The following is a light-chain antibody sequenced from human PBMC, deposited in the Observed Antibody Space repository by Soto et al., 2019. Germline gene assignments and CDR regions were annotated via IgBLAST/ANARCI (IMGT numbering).Light chain of an antibody. CDR3: QQTYVDLGT. CDR2: AAT. V-gene: IGKV1-39*01. CDR1: QSISRY. Sequence: DIQLTQSPSSLPASVGERVTLTCLASQSISRYVNWYQQKPGKAPQLLIYAATSLQSGVPSRFSGSGSGTDFTLTISSLQPEDFATYYCQQTYVDLGTFGQGTKVDIK. J-gene: IGKJ1*01.